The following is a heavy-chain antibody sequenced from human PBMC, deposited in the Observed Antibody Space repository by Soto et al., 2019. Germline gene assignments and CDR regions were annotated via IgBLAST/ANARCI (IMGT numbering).Heavy chain of an antibody. V-gene: IGHV3-33*01. Sequence: QVQLVESGGGVVQPGRSLRLSCAASGFTFSSYGMHWVRQAPGKGLEWVAVIWYDGSNKYYADSVKGRFTISRDNSKNTLYLQMNSLRAEDTAVYYCARGYSGYDAESNFDYWGHGTLVTVSS. CDR3: ARGYSGYDAESNFDY. J-gene: IGHJ4*01. CDR2: IWYDGSNK. CDR1: GFTFSSYG. D-gene: IGHD5-12*01.